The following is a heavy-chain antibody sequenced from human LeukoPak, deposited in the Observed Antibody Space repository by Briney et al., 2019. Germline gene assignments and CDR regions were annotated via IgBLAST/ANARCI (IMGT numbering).Heavy chain of an antibody. CDR2: IYYSGST. V-gene: IGHV4-59*12. CDR3: ARDTGYSSSWVYYYYYGMDV. D-gene: IGHD6-13*01. J-gene: IGHJ6*02. Sequence: PSETLSLTCTVSGGSISSYYWSWIRQPPGKGLEWIGYIYYSGSTNYNPSLKSRVTISVDTSKNQFSLKLSSVTAADTAVYYCARDTGYSSSWVYYYYYGMDVWGQGTTVTVSS. CDR1: GGSISSYY.